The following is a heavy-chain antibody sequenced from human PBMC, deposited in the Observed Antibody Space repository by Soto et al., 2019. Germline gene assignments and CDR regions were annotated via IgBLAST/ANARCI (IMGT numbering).Heavy chain of an antibody. J-gene: IGHJ5*02. CDR1: GFTFSSYA. V-gene: IGHV3-23*01. CDR2: ISGSGGST. Sequence: VQLLESGGGLVQPGGSLRLSCAASGFTFSSYAMSWVRQAPGKGLEWVSAISGSGGSTYYADSVKGRFTISRDNSKNTLYLQMNSLRAEDTAVYYCAKDPHDSSGYYYSLDVRWFDPWGQGTLVTVSS. CDR3: AKDPHDSSGYYYSLDVRWFDP. D-gene: IGHD3-22*01.